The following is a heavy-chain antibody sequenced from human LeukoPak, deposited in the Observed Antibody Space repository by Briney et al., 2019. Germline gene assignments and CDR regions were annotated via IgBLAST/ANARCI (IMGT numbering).Heavy chain of an antibody. Sequence: ASVKVSCKASGYTFTSYGISWVRQAPGQGLEWMGWISAYNGNTNYAQKLQGRVTMTTDTSTSTAYMELRSLRSDDTAVYYCARDSYGSGSYLPHYWGQGTLVTVSS. J-gene: IGHJ4*02. CDR2: ISAYNGNT. D-gene: IGHD3-10*01. CDR1: GYTFTSYG. CDR3: ARDSYGSGSYLPHY. V-gene: IGHV1-18*01.